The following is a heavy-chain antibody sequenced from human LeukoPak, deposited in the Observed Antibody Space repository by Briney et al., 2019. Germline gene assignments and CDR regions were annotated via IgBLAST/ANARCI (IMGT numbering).Heavy chain of an antibody. CDR3: ARFLGSGIRYFDY. D-gene: IGHD3-16*01. V-gene: IGHV4-59*01. Sequence: SETLSLTCAVYGGSLSGYYWSWIRQPPGKGLEWIGYIYHSGSTDYNPSLKSRVTISVDTSKNQFSLKLRSVTAADTAVYYCARFLGSGIRYFDYWGQGALVTVSS. CDR2: IYHSGST. CDR1: GGSLSGYY. J-gene: IGHJ4*02.